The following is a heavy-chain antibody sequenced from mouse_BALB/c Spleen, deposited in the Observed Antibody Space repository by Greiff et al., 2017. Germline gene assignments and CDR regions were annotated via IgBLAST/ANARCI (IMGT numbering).Heavy chain of an antibody. Sequence: EVQGVESGGDLVKPGGSLKLSCAASGFTFSSYGMSWVRQTPDKRLEWVATISSGGSYTYYPDSVKGRFTISRDNAKNTLYLQMSSLKSEDTAMYYCARHGDDYDYFDYWGQGTTLTVSS. D-gene: IGHD2-4*01. V-gene: IGHV5-6*01. J-gene: IGHJ2*01. CDR1: GFTFSSYG. CDR2: ISSGGSYT. CDR3: ARHGDDYDYFDY.